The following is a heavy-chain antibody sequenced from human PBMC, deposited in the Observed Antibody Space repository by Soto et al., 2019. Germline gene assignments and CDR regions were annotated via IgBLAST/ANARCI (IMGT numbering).Heavy chain of an antibody. CDR3: ARDRNDFWSGNFDY. J-gene: IGHJ4*02. CDR2: ISYDGSNK. Sequence: QVQLVESGGGVXXXXXXXRLSCAASGFTFSSYAMHWVRQAPGKGLEWVAVISYDGSNKYYADSVKGRFTISRDNSKNTLYLQMNSLRAEDTAVYYCARDRNDFWSGNFDYWGQGTLVTVSS. V-gene: IGHV3-30-3*01. D-gene: IGHD3-3*01. CDR1: GFTFSSYA.